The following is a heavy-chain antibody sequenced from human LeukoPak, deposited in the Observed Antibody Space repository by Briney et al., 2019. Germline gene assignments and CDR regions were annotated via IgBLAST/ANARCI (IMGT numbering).Heavy chain of an antibody. Sequence: SETLSLTCTVSGGSISSSGYYWGWIRQPPGKGLEWIGSIYYSGSTYYNPSLKSRVTISLDTSKNQFSLKLSSVTAADTAVYYCARDRSSGYYRGGLPGWYFDLWGRGTLVTVSS. CDR3: ARDRSSGYYRGGLPGWYFDL. CDR1: GGSISSSGYY. J-gene: IGHJ2*01. V-gene: IGHV4-39*07. D-gene: IGHD3-22*01. CDR2: IYYSGST.